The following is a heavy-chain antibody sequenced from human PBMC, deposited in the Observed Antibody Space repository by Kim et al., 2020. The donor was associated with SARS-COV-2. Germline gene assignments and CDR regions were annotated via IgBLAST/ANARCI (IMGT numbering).Heavy chain of an antibody. CDR1: GFTFSSYS. J-gene: IGHJ6*02. Sequence: GGSLRLSCAASGFTFSSYSMNWVRQAPGKGLEWVSSISSSSSYIYYADSVKGRFTISRDNAKNSLYLQMNSLRAEDTAVYYCARWIAGTHYYYYGMDVWGQGTTVTVSS. D-gene: IGHD5-12*01. CDR3: ARWIAGTHYYYYGMDV. V-gene: IGHV3-21*01. CDR2: ISSSSSYI.